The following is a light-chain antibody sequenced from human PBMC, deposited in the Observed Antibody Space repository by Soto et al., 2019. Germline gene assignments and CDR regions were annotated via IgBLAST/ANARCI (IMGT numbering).Light chain of an antibody. CDR2: RDN. V-gene: IGLV1-47*01. CDR1: SSNIGGNY. Sequence: QSVLTQPPSASRTPGQRVTSSCSGSSSNIGGNYVYWYQQLPGTAPKHIIYRDNQRPSGVPDRFSGSKSGTSASLAISGLRSEDEADYYCAAWDDSLSGVVFGGGTKLTVL. J-gene: IGLJ2*01. CDR3: AAWDDSLSGVV.